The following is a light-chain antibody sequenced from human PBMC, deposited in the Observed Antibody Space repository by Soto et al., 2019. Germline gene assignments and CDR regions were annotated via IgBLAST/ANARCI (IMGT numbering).Light chain of an antibody. V-gene: IGKV3-11*01. CDR2: DAS. Sequence: EIVLTQSPATLSLSPGERATLSCRASQSVSTYLAWYQQKPGQAPRLLIYDASNRATGVPARFSGSGSGTDFTLTSSILEPEDFAFYYCQQRSNWPYTFGQGTQLENK. CDR1: QSVSTY. CDR3: QQRSNWPYT. J-gene: IGKJ2*01.